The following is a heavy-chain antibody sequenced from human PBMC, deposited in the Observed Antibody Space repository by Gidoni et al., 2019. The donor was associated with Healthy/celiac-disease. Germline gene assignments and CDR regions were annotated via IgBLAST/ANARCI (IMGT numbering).Heavy chain of an antibody. D-gene: IGHD2-2*01. Sequence: EVQLVESGGGLVQPGGSLRLSCAASGFTFIRSALSWVRQAPGKGLEWVSAISGSGGSTYYADSVKGRFTISRDNSKNTLYLQMNSLRAEDTAVYYCAKVRSSLVVPAAKGGGYFDYWGQGTLVTVSS. CDR1: GFTFIRSA. CDR2: ISGSGGST. J-gene: IGHJ4*02. V-gene: IGHV3-23*04. CDR3: AKVRSSLVVPAAKGGGYFDY.